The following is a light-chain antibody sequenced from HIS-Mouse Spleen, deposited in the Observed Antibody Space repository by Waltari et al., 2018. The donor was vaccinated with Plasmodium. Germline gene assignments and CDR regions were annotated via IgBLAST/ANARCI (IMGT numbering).Light chain of an antibody. CDR2: GAS. V-gene: IGKV3-15*01. CDR1: QSVSSN. Sequence: EIVMTQSPATLSVSPGERATLSCRASQSVSSNLAWYPQKPGQAPRLLIYGASTRATGIPARFSGSGSGTEFTLTISSLQSEDFAVYYCQQYNNPRTTFGQGTKLEIK. J-gene: IGKJ2*01. CDR3: QQYNNPRTT.